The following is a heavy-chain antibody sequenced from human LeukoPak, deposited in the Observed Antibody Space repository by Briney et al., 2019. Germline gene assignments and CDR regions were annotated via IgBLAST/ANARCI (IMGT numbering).Heavy chain of an antibody. V-gene: IGHV3-7*01. CDR1: GFTFDRNW. D-gene: IGHD2-15*01. CDR3: SAALDN. Sequence: PGRSLRLSCAASGFTFDRNWMDWVRQAPGKGLEWVANINPYGSERHYADSVKGRFTISRDNVGNSLYLQMDSLKAEDTAVYYCSAALDNWGQGTLVTVSS. J-gene: IGHJ4*02. CDR2: INPYGSER.